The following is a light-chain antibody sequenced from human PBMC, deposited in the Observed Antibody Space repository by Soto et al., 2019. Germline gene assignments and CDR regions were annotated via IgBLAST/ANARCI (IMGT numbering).Light chain of an antibody. J-gene: IGLJ3*02. V-gene: IGLV4-69*01. Sequence: QLVLTQSPSASASLGASVKLTCTLSSGHSSYAIAWHQQQPEKGPRYLMKLNSDGSHSKGDGIPDRFSGSSSGAERYLTISRLQSEDEADYYCQTWGTGPWVFGGGTKQTVL. CDR1: SGHSSYA. CDR2: LNSDGSH. CDR3: QTWGTGPWV.